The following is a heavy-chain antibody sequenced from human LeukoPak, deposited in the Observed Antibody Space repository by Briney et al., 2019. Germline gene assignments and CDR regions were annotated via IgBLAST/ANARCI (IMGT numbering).Heavy chain of an antibody. CDR2: IKQDGSEK. CDR1: GFTFSSYW. D-gene: IGHD3-3*01. V-gene: IGHV3-7*01. J-gene: IGHJ6*02. Sequence: PGGSLRLSCAASGFTFSSYWMSWVRQAPGKGLEWVANIKQDGSEKYYVDSVKGRFTISRDNAKNSLYLQMNSLRAEDTAVYYCARDGVYYYYYGTDVWGQGTTVTVSS. CDR3: ARDGVYYYYYGTDV.